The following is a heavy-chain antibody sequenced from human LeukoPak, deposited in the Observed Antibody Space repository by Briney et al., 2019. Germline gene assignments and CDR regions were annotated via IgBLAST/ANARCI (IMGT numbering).Heavy chain of an antibody. CDR1: GFSFRNYW. CDR3: ARDGGLHTNFDY. V-gene: IGHV3-7*01. J-gene: IGHJ4*02. Sequence: GSLRLSCAASGFSFRNYWMGWVRQAPGKGLEWVANTKPDGSAEYYADSVRGRFTASRDNANNLLYLQMNRLRAEDTAVYYCARDGGLHTNFDYWGQGTLLTVSS. D-gene: IGHD2-15*01. CDR2: TKPDGSAE.